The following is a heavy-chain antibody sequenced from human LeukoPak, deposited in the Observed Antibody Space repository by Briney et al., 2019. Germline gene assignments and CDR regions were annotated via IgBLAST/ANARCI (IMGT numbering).Heavy chain of an antibody. V-gene: IGHV1-2*02. CDR1: GYTFTGYY. J-gene: IGHJ4*02. CDR3: APSGSYFFRRIDY. Sequence: GASVKVSCKASGYTFTGYYMHWVRQAPGQGLEWMGWINPNSGGTNYAQKFQGRVTMTRDTSISTAYMELSRLRSDDTAVYYCAPSGSYFFRRIDYWGQGTLVTVSS. CDR2: INPNSGGT. D-gene: IGHD1-26*01.